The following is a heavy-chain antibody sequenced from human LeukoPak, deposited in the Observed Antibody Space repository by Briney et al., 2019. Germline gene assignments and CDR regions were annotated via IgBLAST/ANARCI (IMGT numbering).Heavy chain of an antibody. V-gene: IGHV3-74*01. CDR1: AFTFSTYW. Sequence: GGSLRLSCAASAFTFSTYWMHWIRQGPGKGLVWVSRINSDGSSTNYADSVKGRFTISRDNAKNSLYLQMNSLRAEDTAVYYCARVLGSYAVDHWGQGTLVTVSS. CDR3: ARVLGSYAVDH. J-gene: IGHJ4*02. D-gene: IGHD3-16*01. CDR2: INSDGSST.